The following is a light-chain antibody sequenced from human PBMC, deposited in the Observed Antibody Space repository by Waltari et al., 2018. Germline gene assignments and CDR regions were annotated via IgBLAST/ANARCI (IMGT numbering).Light chain of an antibody. CDR1: PRDVGYYDF. CDR3: CSYAGSGTYV. Sequence: QPPLTQHASVSGIPGHRTPIPATGPPRDVGYYDFFSCYQQPPGKAPKLMICEVIKRPSGVSDRFSGSKSGNTASLTISGLQAEDEADYYCCSYAGSGTYVFGTGTKVTVL. V-gene: IGLV2-23*02. CDR2: EVI. J-gene: IGLJ1*01.